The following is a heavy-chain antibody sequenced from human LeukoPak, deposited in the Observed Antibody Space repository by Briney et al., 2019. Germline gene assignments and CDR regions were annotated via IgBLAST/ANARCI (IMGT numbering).Heavy chain of an antibody. CDR1: GFTFSSYA. J-gene: IGHJ4*02. D-gene: IGHD2-21*02. Sequence: GGSLRLSCAAPGFTFSSYAMSWVRQAPGKGLEWVSAISGSGGSTYYADSVKGRFTTSRDNSKNTLYLQMNSLRAEDTAVYYCAIEHIVVVTAIAPFDYWGQGTLVTVSS. V-gene: IGHV3-23*01. CDR2: ISGSGGST. CDR3: AIEHIVVVTAIAPFDY.